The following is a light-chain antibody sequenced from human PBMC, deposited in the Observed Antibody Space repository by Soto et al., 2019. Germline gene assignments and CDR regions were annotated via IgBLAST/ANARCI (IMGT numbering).Light chain of an antibody. CDR1: QTVSTY. CDR2: AAS. CDR3: QQSHTLWK. Sequence: DIQMTQSPSSLSASVGARVTITCPASQTVSTYLNWYQQKPGKAPKLLIYAASSLQSGVPSRFSGSGSGTDFTLTISSLQPDDFATYYCQQSHTLWKFGQGTK. V-gene: IGKV1-39*01. J-gene: IGKJ1*01.